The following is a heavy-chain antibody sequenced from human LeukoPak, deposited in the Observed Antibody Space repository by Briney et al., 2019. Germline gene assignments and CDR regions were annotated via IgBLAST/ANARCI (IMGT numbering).Heavy chain of an antibody. J-gene: IGHJ4*02. D-gene: IGHD3-9*01. CDR3: ARGGGVLTGYLDY. CDR1: GGSFSGYY. Sequence: SETLSLTCAVYGGSFSGYYWSWIRQPPGKGLEGIGEINHSGSTNYNPSLQSRVTISVDTSKNQFSLKLSSVTAADTAVYYCARGGGVLTGYLDYWGQGTLVTVSS. CDR2: INHSGST. V-gene: IGHV4-34*01.